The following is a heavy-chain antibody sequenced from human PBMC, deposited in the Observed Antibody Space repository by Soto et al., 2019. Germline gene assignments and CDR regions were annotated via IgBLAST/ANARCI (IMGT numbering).Heavy chain of an antibody. Sequence: QVQLVQSGAEVKKPGASVKVSCKASGYTFFIYGITWVRQAPGQGLEWMGWISTYDGNTDYAQKLQGRVTMTTDTSTRTAYMELRSLRSDDTAVYYCARKSSSSSWFDPWGLGTLVTVSS. D-gene: IGHD6-6*01. V-gene: IGHV1-18*01. J-gene: IGHJ5*02. CDR2: ISTYDGNT. CDR3: ARKSSSSSWFDP. CDR1: GYTFFIYG.